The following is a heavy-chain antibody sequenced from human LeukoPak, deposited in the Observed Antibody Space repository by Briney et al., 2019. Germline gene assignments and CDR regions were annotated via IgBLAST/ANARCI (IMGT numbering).Heavy chain of an antibody. CDR3: ARESLNAGFDY. Sequence: EASVKVSCKASGGTFSSYAISWVRQAPGQGLEWMGGIIPIFGTANYAQKFQGRVTFTADKSTSTAYMELSSLRSEDTAVYYCARESLNAGFDYWGQGTLVTVSS. CDR2: IIPIFGTA. CDR1: GGTFSSYA. J-gene: IGHJ4*02. D-gene: IGHD2-8*01. V-gene: IGHV1-69*06.